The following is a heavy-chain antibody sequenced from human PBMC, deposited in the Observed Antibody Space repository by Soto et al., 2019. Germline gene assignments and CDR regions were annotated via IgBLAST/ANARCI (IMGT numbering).Heavy chain of an antibody. CDR3: ARVRYSSGWYGDAFDI. J-gene: IGHJ3*02. D-gene: IGHD6-19*01. CDR1: GYTFTGYY. Sequence: ASVKVSCKASGYTFTGYYMHWVRQAPGQGLEWMGWINPNSGGTNYAQKFQGRVTMTRGTSISTAYMELSRLRSDDTAVYYCARVRYSSGWYGDAFDIWGQGTMVTVSS. CDR2: INPNSGGT. V-gene: IGHV1-2*02.